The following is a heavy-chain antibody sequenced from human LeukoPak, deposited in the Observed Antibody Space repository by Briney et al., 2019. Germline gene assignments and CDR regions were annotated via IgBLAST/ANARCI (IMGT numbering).Heavy chain of an antibody. CDR1: GFTFSSYG. CDR3: AKKRTAENYFDY. J-gene: IGHJ4*02. Sequence: GGSPRLSCAASGFTFSSYGTHWVRQAPGKGLEWVAFIRYDGSNKYYADSVKGRFTISRDNSKNTLYLQMNSLRPEDTAVYYCAKKRTAENYFDYWGQGTLVTVSS. D-gene: IGHD1/OR15-1a*01. CDR2: IRYDGSNK. V-gene: IGHV3-30*02.